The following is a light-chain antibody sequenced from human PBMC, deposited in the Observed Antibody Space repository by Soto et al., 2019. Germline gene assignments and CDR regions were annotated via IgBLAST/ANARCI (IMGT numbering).Light chain of an antibody. CDR1: SSDVGGSNY. CDR3: SSYTSSSTPVV. CDR2: DVS. V-gene: IGLV2-14*01. J-gene: IGLJ2*01. Sequence: QSALTQPASVSGSPGPSITISCTGTSSDVGGSNYVSWYQQHPGKAPKLMIYDVSNRPSGVSNRFSGSKSGNTASLTISGLQAEDEADYYCSSYTSSSTPVVFGGGTKLTVL.